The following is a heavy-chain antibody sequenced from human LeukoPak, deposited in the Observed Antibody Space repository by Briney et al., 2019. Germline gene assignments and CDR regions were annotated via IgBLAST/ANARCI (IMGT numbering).Heavy chain of an antibody. J-gene: IGHJ4*02. Sequence: ASVKVSCKASGYTFTSYGINWVRQATGQGLEWMGWMNPNSGNTGYAQKFQGRVTITRNTSISTAYMELSSLRSEDTAVYYCARGPSVWLAHSSGWWYLDYWGQGTLVTVSS. V-gene: IGHV1-8*03. D-gene: IGHD6-19*01. CDR2: MNPNSGNT. CDR3: ARGPSVWLAHSSGWWYLDY. CDR1: GYTFTSYG.